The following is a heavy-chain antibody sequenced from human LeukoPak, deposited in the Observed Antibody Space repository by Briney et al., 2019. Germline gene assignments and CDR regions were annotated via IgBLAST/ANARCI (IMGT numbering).Heavy chain of an antibody. J-gene: IGHJ4*02. D-gene: IGHD2-2*01. CDR2: INQDGSKK. CDR1: EFTFSNYW. V-gene: IGHV3-7*03. CDR3: AKAVQGVVPAAMAN. Sequence: GGSLRLSCAASEFTFSNYWMSWVRQAPGKGLEWVANINQDGSKKYYVDSVKGRFAISRDNTKNSLYLQMNSLRAEDTALYYCAKAVQGVVPAAMANWGQGTLVTVSS.